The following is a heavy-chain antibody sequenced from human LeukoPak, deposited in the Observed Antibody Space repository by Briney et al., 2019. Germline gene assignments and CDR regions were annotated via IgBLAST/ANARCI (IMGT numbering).Heavy chain of an antibody. CDR1: GYTFTGYY. V-gene: IGHV1-2*02. D-gene: IGHD3/OR15-3a*01. Sequence: ASVKVSCKTSGYTFTGYYIHWVRQAPGQGLGWMGWINPNSGGTNYAQKFQGRVTMTRDTSITTGYMELSRLRSDDTAVYYCARDAIFGLVMSFDYWGQGTLVTVSS. CDR3: ARDAIFGLVMSFDY. CDR2: INPNSGGT. J-gene: IGHJ4*02.